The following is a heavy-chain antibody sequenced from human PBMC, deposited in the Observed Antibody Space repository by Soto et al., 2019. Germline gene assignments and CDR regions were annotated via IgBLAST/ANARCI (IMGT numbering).Heavy chain of an antibody. J-gene: IGHJ6*02. Sequence: GGSLRLSCAASGFTFSSYGMHWVRQAPGKGLEWVAVISYDGSNKYYADSVKGRFTISRDNSKNTLYLQMNSLRAEDTAVYYCAKAPGRIGITMVRGVKPPPLDYGMDVWGQGTTVTVSS. CDR3: AKAPGRIGITMVRGVKPPPLDYGMDV. D-gene: IGHD3-10*01. CDR1: GFTFSSYG. CDR2: ISYDGSNK. V-gene: IGHV3-30*18.